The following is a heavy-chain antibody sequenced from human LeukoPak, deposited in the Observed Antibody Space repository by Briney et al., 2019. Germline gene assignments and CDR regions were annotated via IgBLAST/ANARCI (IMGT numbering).Heavy chain of an antibody. Sequence: ASVKVSCKASGYTFTGYYMHWVRQAPGQGLEWMGWINPNSGSTNYAQKFQGRVTMTRDTSISTAYMELSRLRSDDTAVYYCARADYDFWSGYPQGYFDYWGQGTLVTVSS. J-gene: IGHJ4*02. CDR3: ARADYDFWSGYPQGYFDY. V-gene: IGHV1-2*02. D-gene: IGHD3-3*01. CDR1: GYTFTGYY. CDR2: INPNSGST.